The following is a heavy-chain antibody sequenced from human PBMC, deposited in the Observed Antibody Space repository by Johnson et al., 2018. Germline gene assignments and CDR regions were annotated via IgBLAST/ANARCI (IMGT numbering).Heavy chain of an antibody. CDR1: GFTFSDYY. CDR3: ARSAPSDSYYYGSGRPYYSYGREV. J-gene: IGHJ6*02. D-gene: IGHD3-10*01. V-gene: IGHV3-11*01. CDR2: ISSSGSTI. Sequence: QVQLVESGGGLVKPGRSLRLSCAASGFTFSDYYMSWIRKAPGKGLEWVSYISSSGSTISYADPVKGRFTISRDNAKNSRYRQMNSLRAADTAVYYCARSAPSDSYYYGSGRPYYSYGREVWGQGHTGTVSS.